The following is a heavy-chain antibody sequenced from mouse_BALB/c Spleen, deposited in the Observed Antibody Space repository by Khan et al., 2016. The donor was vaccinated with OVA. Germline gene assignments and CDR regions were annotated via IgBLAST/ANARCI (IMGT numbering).Heavy chain of an antibody. D-gene: IGHD2-2*01. Sequence: VQLKQSGPELMKPGASVKISCKASGYSFTSYYIHWVMQSHGKSLEWIGYIDPFSGGSTYNQKFKGKATLTVDKSSSTAYIHLSNLTSEDSVVNYFTRHGYVAWFTYWGQVILVTVSA. CDR2: IDPFSGGS. CDR3: TRHGYVAWFTY. CDR1: GYSFTSYY. J-gene: IGHJ3*01. V-gene: IGHV1-31*01.